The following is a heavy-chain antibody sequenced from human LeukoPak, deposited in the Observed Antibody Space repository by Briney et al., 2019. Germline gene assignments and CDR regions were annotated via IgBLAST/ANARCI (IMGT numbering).Heavy chain of an antibody. CDR1: GFTFSSYW. J-gene: IGHJ5*02. V-gene: IGHV3-7*01. Sequence: GGSLRLSCAASGFTFSSYWMSWVRQAPGKGLEWVANIKQDGSEKYYVDSAKGRFTISRDNAKNSLYLQMNSLRAEGTAVYYCARDRGSYELPWWFDPWGQGTLVTVSS. CDR3: ARDRGSYELPWWFDP. CDR2: IKQDGSEK. D-gene: IGHD1-26*01.